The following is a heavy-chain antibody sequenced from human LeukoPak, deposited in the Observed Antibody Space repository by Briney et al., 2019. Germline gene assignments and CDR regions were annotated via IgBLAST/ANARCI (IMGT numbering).Heavy chain of an antibody. D-gene: IGHD2-2*02. CDR1: GGSISSYY. CDR2: IHTSGST. CDR3: ARVGIVVVPAAILPNQPYYYYYMDV. V-gene: IGHV4-4*07. Sequence: SETLSLTCTVSGGSISSYYWSWIRQPAGKGLEWIGRIHTSGSTNYNPSLKSRVTMSVDTSKNQFSLKLSSVTAADTAVYYCARVGIVVVPAAILPNQPYYYYYMDVWGKGTTVTVSS. J-gene: IGHJ6*03.